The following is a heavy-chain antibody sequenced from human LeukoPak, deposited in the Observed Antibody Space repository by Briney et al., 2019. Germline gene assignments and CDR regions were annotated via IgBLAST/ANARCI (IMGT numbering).Heavy chain of an antibody. CDR1: GFTFSSYA. CDR3: AKDQSPAAICTH. V-gene: IGHV3-30-3*01. J-gene: IGHJ4*02. D-gene: IGHD2-2*01. Sequence: GGSLRLSCAASGFTFSSYAMHWVRQAPGKGLEWVAVISYDGSNKYYADSVKGRFTISRDNSKNTLYLQMNSLRAEDTAVYYCAKDQSPAAICTHWGQGTLVTVSS. CDR2: ISYDGSNK.